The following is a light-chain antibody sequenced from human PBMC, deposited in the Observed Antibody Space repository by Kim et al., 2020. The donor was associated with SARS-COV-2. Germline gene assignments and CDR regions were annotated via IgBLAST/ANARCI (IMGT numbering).Light chain of an antibody. J-gene: IGLJ2*01. Sequence: ALGQTVIITCQGDSLGSNYASWYKQKPRQAPVLVMYGKNNRPSEIPDRLSGSSSGGTASLTITGAQAEDEADYYCASRDSSGNHVAFGGGTQLTVL. CDR2: GKN. V-gene: IGLV3-19*01. CDR3: ASRDSSGNHVA. CDR1: SLGSNY.